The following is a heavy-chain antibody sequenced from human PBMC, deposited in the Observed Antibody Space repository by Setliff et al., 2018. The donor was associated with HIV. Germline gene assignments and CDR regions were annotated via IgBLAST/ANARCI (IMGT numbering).Heavy chain of an antibody. J-gene: IGHJ4*02. V-gene: IGHV3-11*06. Sequence: GGSLRLSCAASGFTFSDYYMNWIRQAPGKGLEWVSYISGSSSYTNYADSVKGRFTISRDNSKNTLYLQMNSLRAEDTAVYYCARLMYSSGPGSFDYWGQETLVTVSS. D-gene: IGHD6-19*01. CDR3: ARLMYSSGPGSFDY. CDR1: GFTFSDYY. CDR2: ISGSSSYT.